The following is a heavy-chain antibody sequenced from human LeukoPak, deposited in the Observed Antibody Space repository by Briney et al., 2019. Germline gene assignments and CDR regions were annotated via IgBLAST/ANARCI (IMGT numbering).Heavy chain of an antibody. CDR1: GGSISSSSYY. CDR3: ARVRQQRTKWYFDL. D-gene: IGHD6-13*01. V-gene: IGHV4-39*07. CDR2: IYYSGST. Sequence: PSETLSLTCTVSGGSISSSSYYWGWIRQPPGKGLEWIGSIYYSGSTYYNPSLKSRVTISVDTSKNQFSLKLSSVTAADTAVYYCARVRQQRTKWYFDLWGRGTLVTVSS. J-gene: IGHJ2*01.